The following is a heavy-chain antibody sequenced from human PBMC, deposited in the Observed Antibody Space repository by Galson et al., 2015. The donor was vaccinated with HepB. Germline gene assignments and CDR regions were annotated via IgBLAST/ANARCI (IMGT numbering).Heavy chain of an antibody. CDR3: VRDRTYKGGNFFDF. CDR1: GISFSDYW. CDR2: IRYDEYEY. V-gene: IGHV3-7*03. J-gene: IGHJ4*02. D-gene: IGHD3-10*01. Sequence: SLRLSCAASGISFSDYWMSWIRQAPGKRPEWVANIRYDEYEYYYADFVKGRFTISRDNARNSVFLQMSSLRRDDTAVYYCVRDRTYKGGNFFDFWGQGALVTVSS.